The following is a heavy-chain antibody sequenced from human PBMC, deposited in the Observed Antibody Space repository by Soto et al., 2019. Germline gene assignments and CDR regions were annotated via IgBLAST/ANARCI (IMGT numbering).Heavy chain of an antibody. CDR3: AKDKGRWNSDYYYGMDV. Sequence: GGSLRLSCAASGFTFSSYGMHWVRQAPGKGLEWVAVISYDGSNKYYADSVKGRFTISRDNSKNTLYLQMNSLRAEDTAVYYFAKDKGRWNSDYYYGMDVWGQGTTVTVS. V-gene: IGHV3-30*18. D-gene: IGHD1-7*01. CDR2: ISYDGSNK. J-gene: IGHJ6*02. CDR1: GFTFSSYG.